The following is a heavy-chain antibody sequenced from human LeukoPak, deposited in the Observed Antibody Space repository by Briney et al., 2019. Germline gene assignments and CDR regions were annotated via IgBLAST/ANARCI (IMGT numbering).Heavy chain of an antibody. CDR3: ARDTVVMSTPYYYYYGMDV. V-gene: IGHV1-2*02. J-gene: IGHJ6*02. CDR1: GYTFTGYY. Sequence: ALVKVSCKASGYTFTGYYIHWVRQAPGQGLEWMGWINPDSGGTNSAQNFQGRVTMTRDTSISTAYMELNRLRSDDTAVYYCARDTVVMSTPYYYYYGMDVWGQGTTVTVSS. CDR2: INPDSGGT. D-gene: IGHD4-23*01.